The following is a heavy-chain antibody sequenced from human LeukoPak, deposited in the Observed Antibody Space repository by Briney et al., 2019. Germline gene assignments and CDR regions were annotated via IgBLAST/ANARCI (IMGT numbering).Heavy chain of an antibody. CDR3: AKDANDFWSAAFDY. V-gene: IGHV3-9*01. J-gene: IGHJ4*02. CDR1: GFTFDDYA. D-gene: IGHD3-3*01. Sequence: GGSLRLSCAASGFTFDDYAMHWVRQAPGKGLEWVSGISWNSGSIGCADSVKGRFTISRDNAKNSLYLQMNSLRAEDTALYYCAKDANDFWSAAFDYWGQGTLVTVSS. CDR2: ISWNSGSI.